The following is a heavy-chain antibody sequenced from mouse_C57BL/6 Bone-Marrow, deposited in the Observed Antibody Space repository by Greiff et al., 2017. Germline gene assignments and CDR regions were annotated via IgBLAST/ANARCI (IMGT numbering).Heavy chain of an antibody. CDR2: IHPNSGST. CDR3: AGGGLHFDY. J-gene: IGHJ2*01. Sequence: QVHVKQPGAELVKPGASVKLSCKASGYTFTSYWMHWVKQRPGQGLEWIGMIHPNSGSTNYNEKFKSKATLTVDKSSSTAYMQLSSLTSEDSAVYYCAGGGLHFDYWGQGTTLTVSS. CDR1: GYTFTSYW. V-gene: IGHV1-64*01. D-gene: IGHD2-2*01.